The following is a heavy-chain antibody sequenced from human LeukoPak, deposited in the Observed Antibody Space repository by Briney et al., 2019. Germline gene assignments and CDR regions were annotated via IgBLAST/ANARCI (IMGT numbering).Heavy chain of an antibody. CDR2: INPNSGGT. CDR3: ARDRCSGGSCHPTFDY. V-gene: IGHV1-2*04. D-gene: IGHD2-15*01. Sequence: GESLKISCKGSGYTFTGYYMHWVRQAPGQGLEWMGWINPNSGGTNYAQKFQGWVTMTRDTSISTAYMELSRLRSDDTAVYYCARDRCSGGSCHPTFDYWGQGTLVTVSS. CDR1: GYTFTGYY. J-gene: IGHJ4*02.